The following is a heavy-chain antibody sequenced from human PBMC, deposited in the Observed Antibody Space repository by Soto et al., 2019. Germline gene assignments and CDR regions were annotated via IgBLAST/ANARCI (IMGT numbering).Heavy chain of an antibody. Sequence: VQLVESGGGVVQPGRSLRLSCAASGFTFSDYAMHWVRQAPGKGLEWVAVVSHDGRNTHYADSVQVRFTISIDSSKNTVSLEMTSLRAEDTAVYYCAKGGRQWLVTSDFNYWGQGALVTVSS. J-gene: IGHJ4*02. CDR3: AKGGRQWLVTSDFNY. CDR1: GFTFSDYA. D-gene: IGHD6-19*01. CDR2: VSHDGRNT. V-gene: IGHV3-30*18.